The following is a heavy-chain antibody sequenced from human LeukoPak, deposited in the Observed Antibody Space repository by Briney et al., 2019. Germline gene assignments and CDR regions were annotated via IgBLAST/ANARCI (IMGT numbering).Heavy chain of an antibody. V-gene: IGHV5-51*01. CDR2: IYPGDSDT. D-gene: IGHD1-26*01. J-gene: IGHJ4*02. CDR1: GYSFTSYW. CDR3: ARAVFGGSYGGGVGY. Sequence: GESLKISCKGSGYSFTSYWIGWVRQMPGKGLEWMGIIYPGDSDTRHSPSFQGQVTISADKSISTAYLQWSSPKASDTGMYYCARAVFGGSYGGGVGYWGQGTLVTVSS.